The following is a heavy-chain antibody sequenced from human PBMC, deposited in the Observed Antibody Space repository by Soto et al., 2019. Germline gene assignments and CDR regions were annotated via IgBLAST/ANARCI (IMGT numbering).Heavy chain of an antibody. CDR2: IKQDGSEK. D-gene: IGHD6-6*01. J-gene: IGHJ4*02. CDR3: ARDWFIAARGLDY. CDR1: GFTFSSYW. Sequence: QPGGSLRLSCAASGFTFSSYWMSWVRQAPGKGLEWVANIKQDGSEKYYVDSVKGRFTISRDNAKNSLYLQMNSLRAEDTAVYYCARDWFIAARGLDYWGQGTLVTVSS. V-gene: IGHV3-7*03.